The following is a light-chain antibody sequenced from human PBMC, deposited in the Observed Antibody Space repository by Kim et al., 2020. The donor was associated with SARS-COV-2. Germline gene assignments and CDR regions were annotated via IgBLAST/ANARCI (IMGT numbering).Light chain of an antibody. CDR2: DAS. CDR1: EDISNY. V-gene: IGKV1-33*01. J-gene: IGKJ3*01. CDR3: QQNDKIPFT. Sequence: DIQMTQSPSSLSASVGDRVTITCQANEDISNYLHWYQKKPGKAPKLLIYDASNLETGVPSRFSGSGSGTAFTFTINSLQPEDIATYYCQQNDKIPFTFGPRTKVDIK.